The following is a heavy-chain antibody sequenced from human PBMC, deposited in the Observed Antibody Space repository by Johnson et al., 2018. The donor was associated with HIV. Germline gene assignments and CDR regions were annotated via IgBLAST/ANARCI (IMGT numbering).Heavy chain of an antibody. J-gene: IGHJ3*02. CDR1: GFTFSYYW. CDR3: ARDWAAVGRVGGMDAFDI. CDR2: IKQDGSEK. Sequence: EVQLVESGGGLVQPGGSLRLSCAVSGFTFSYYWMSWVRQAPGKGLEWVANIKQDGSEKYFADSVKGRFTISRDNSKNTLYLQMNSLRAEDTALYYCARDWAAVGRVGGMDAFDIWGQGTMVTVSS. D-gene: IGHD6-13*01. V-gene: IGHV3-7*05.